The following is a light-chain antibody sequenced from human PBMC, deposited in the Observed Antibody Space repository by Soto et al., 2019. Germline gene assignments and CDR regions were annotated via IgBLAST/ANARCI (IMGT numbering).Light chain of an antibody. V-gene: IGKV3-20*01. J-gene: IGKJ3*01. CDR2: GGS. Sequence: EIVLTQSPGTLSLSPGERATLSCRASQSVSSNYLAWYQQKPGQAPRLLIYGGSSRATGIPDRFSGSGSGTNFTLTISRLEPEEFAVYYCQQYGSSPGLFTFGPGTKVAIK. CDR1: QSVSSNY. CDR3: QQYGSSPGLFT.